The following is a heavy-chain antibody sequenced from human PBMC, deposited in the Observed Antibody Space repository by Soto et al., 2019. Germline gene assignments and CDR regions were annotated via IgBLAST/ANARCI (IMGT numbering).Heavy chain of an antibody. V-gene: IGHV3-53*01. Sequence: GESLKISCAASGFSVGGNYMSWVRQAPGKGLELVSLIYSGGNPFYADSMKGRFTLSRDNSNNMLYLQVDSLRAEDTAVYYCARGPNSDCWGQGTLVTVSS. CDR2: IYSGGNP. CDR3: ARGPNSDC. J-gene: IGHJ4*02. D-gene: IGHD2-21*01. CDR1: GFSVGGNY.